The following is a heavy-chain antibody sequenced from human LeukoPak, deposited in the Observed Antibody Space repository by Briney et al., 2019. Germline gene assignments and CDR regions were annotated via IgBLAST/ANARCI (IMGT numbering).Heavy chain of an antibody. V-gene: IGHV3-20*04. Sequence: GGSLRLSCAASGFTFPDYGMSWVRLAPGKGLEWVSGVDLNGGSTHYADSVKGRFTISRDNAKNSLYLQMNTLRAEDTALYYCARLFNFYGSGTYYPFDSWGQGALVTVSS. CDR3: ARLFNFYGSGTYYPFDS. CDR2: VDLNGGST. J-gene: IGHJ4*02. CDR1: GFTFPDYG. D-gene: IGHD3-10*01.